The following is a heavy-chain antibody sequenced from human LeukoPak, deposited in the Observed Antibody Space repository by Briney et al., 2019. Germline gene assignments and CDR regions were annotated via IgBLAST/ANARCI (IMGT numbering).Heavy chain of an antibody. J-gene: IGHJ4*02. V-gene: IGHV4-59*08. Sequence: SETLSLTCTVSGGSISNYYWGWIRQPPGRGLEWIGFMYNGGTTNYNPSLKSRLTLSVDTSKNQFSLKLSSVTAADTAVYYCASSLGYWGQGTLVTVSS. CDR2: MYNGGTT. CDR3: ASSLGY. CDR1: GGSISNYY. D-gene: IGHD7-27*01.